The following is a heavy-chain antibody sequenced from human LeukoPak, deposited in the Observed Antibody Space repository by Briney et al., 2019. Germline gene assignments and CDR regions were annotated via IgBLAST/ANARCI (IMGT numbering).Heavy chain of an antibody. CDR2: IYTSGST. Sequence: TSETLSLTCTVSGGSISSYYWSWIRQPAGKGLEWIGRIYTSGSTNYNPSLKSRVTMSVDRSKNQFSLKLSSVTAADTAVYYCARELLYDSSGYYSGYSLFDYWGQGTLVTVSS. D-gene: IGHD3-22*01. V-gene: IGHV4-4*07. J-gene: IGHJ4*02. CDR3: ARELLYDSSGYYSGYSLFDY. CDR1: GGSISSYY.